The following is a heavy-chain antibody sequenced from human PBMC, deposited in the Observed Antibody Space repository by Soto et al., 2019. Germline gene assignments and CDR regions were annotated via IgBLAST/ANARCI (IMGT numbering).Heavy chain of an antibody. J-gene: IGHJ6*02. CDR3: TRPFWSGYYLPGDYYYGMDV. Sequence: GGSLRLSCTASGFTFGDYAMSWFRQAPGKGLEWVGFIRSKAYGGTTEYAASVKGRFTISRDDSKSIAYLQMNSLKTEDTAVYYCTRPFWSGYYLPGDYYYGMDVWGQGTTVTVSS. V-gene: IGHV3-49*03. CDR2: IRSKAYGGTT. CDR1: GFTFGDYA. D-gene: IGHD3-3*01.